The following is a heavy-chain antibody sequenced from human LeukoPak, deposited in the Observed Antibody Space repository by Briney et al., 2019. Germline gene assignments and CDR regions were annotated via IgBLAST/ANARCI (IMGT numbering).Heavy chain of an antibody. CDR1: GFTFDDYG. J-gene: IGHJ4*02. Sequence: GGSLRLSCAASGFTFDDYGMSWVRQAPGKGLEWVSGINWNGGSTGYADSVKGRFTISRDNAKNSLYLQMNSLRAEDTALYYCARVDSGYSGYDGFYYFDYWGQGTLVTVSS. D-gene: IGHD5-12*01. V-gene: IGHV3-20*04. CDR2: INWNGGST. CDR3: ARVDSGYSGYDGFYYFDY.